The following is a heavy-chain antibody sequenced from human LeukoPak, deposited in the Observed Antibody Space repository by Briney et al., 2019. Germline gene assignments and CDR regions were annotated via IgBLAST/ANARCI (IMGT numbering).Heavy chain of an antibody. Sequence: GESLKISCQGSGYSFSTYWIGWVRQMPGEGLEWMGIIYPGDSDTRYSPSFQGQVTISADKSISTAYLQWRSLKTSDTAMYYCARHSEYYYGSTTPSGFDPWGQGTLVTVSS. CDR3: ARHSEYYYGSTTPSGFDP. V-gene: IGHV5-51*01. D-gene: IGHD3-10*01. CDR1: GYSFSTYW. CDR2: IYPGDSDT. J-gene: IGHJ5*02.